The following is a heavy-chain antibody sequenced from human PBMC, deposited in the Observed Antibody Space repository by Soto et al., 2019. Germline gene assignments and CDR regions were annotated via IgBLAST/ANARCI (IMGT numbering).Heavy chain of an antibody. Sequence: LRLSWAASGFIFGAYGMHWVRHAPGEGLEWVAVMSYDGSRKYYADSVKGRFTISRDNSNNTLSLEMNSLRTEDTAVYYCARDLYSYGYPDYWGQGTLVTVSS. CDR2: MSYDGSRK. CDR3: ARDLYSYGYPDY. D-gene: IGHD5-18*01. V-gene: IGHV3-30*03. CDR1: GFIFGAYG. J-gene: IGHJ4*02.